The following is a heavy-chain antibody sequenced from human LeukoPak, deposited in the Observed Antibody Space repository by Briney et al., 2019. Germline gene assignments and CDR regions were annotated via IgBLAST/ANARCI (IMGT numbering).Heavy chain of an antibody. CDR1: GFTFSSYS. Sequence: GGSLRLSCAASGFTFSSYSMNWVRQAPGKGLEWVSSISSSSSYIYYADSVKGRFTISRDNAKNSLYLQMNSLRAEDTAVYYCARVTIPHTVVTQRGNYWGQGTLVTVSS. CDR2: ISSSSSYI. CDR3: ARVTIPHTVVTQRGNY. D-gene: IGHD4-23*01. V-gene: IGHV3-21*04. J-gene: IGHJ4*02.